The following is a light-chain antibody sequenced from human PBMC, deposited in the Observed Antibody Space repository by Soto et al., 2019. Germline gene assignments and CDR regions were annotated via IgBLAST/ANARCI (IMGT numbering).Light chain of an antibody. CDR1: QDIRTY. J-gene: IGKJ1*01. V-gene: IGKV1-39*01. Sequence: DIQMTQSPSSLSASVGDRVTITCGASQDIRTYLNWYQKKSGKAPKLLIYAASSLQSGVPSRFSGSGYETDLTLTISSLQNEDFETYYCQQSYNTPRTFGHGTQVDIK. CDR3: QQSYNTPRT. CDR2: AAS.